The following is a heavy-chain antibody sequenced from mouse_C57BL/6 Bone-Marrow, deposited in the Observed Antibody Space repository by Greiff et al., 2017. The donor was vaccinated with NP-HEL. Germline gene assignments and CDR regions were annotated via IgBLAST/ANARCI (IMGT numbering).Heavy chain of an antibody. V-gene: IGHV1-26*01. CDR2: INPNNGGT. D-gene: IGHD1-1*01. Sequence: EVQLQQSGPELVKPGASVKISCKASGYTFTDYYMNWVKQSHGKSLEWIGDINPNNGGTSYNQKFKGKATLTVDKSSSTAYMELRSLTSEDSAVYYCARRGSFYYGSPYFDYWGQGTTLTVSS. J-gene: IGHJ2*01. CDR1: GYTFTDYY. CDR3: ARRGSFYYGSPYFDY.